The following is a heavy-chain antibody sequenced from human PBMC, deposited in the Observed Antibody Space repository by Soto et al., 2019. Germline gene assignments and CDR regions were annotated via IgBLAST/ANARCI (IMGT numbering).Heavy chain of an antibody. V-gene: IGHV1-69*13. Sequence: GASVKVSCKASGGTFSSYAISWVRQAPGQGLEWMGGIIPIFGTANYAQKFQGRVTITADESTSTAYMKLSSLRSEDTAVYYCARSSSSLVYYYYGMDVWGQGTTVTVSS. CDR1: GGTFSSYA. J-gene: IGHJ6*02. CDR3: ARSSSSLVYYYYGMDV. D-gene: IGHD6-6*01. CDR2: IIPIFGTA.